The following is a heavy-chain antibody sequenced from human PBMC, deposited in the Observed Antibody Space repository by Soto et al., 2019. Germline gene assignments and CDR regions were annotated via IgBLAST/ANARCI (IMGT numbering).Heavy chain of an antibody. CDR2: IWNNGRT. V-gene: IGHV3-53*01. CDR1: GFTVTNNH. CDR3: TGFGGNSV. Sequence: EVQVVESGGGSTQPGGSLRLSCAVSGFTVTNNHVTWVRQSTGKGLECVSVIWNNGRTSYADSVKGRFTISRDNSKNTVYLQMKSLRAEDTAMYYCTGFGGNSVWGQGTLVTVSS. D-gene: IGHD2-21*02. J-gene: IGHJ4*02.